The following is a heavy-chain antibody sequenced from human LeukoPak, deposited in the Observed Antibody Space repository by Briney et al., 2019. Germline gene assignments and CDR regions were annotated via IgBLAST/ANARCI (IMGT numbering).Heavy chain of an antibody. Sequence: ASVKVSFKASGYTFTGYYIHWVRQAPGQGLAWMGCINPNSGGTNYAQKFQGRVTMTRDTSISTAYMELSRLRSDDTAVYYCARGASGVYTVTTSWFDPWGQGTLVTVSS. CDR3: ARGASGVYTVTTSWFDP. CDR2: INPNSGGT. J-gene: IGHJ5*02. D-gene: IGHD4-17*01. V-gene: IGHV1-2*02. CDR1: GYTFTGYY.